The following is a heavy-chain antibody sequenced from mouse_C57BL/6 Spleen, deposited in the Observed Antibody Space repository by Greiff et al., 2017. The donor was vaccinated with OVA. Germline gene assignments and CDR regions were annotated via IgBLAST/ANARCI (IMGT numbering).Heavy chain of an antibody. D-gene: IGHD1-1*01. V-gene: IGHV14-4*01. Sequence: VQLQQSGAELVRPGASVKLSCTASGFNIKDDYMHWVKQRPEQGLEWIGWIDPENGDTENASKFQGKATITADTSSNTAYLQLSSLTSEDTAVYYCTLITTVVAPGFAYWGQGTLVTVSA. CDR2: IDPENGDT. CDR1: GFNIKDDY. J-gene: IGHJ3*01. CDR3: TLITTVVAPGFAY.